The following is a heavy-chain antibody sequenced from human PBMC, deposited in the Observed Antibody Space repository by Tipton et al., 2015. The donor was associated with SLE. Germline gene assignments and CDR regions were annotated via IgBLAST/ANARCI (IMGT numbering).Heavy chain of an antibody. V-gene: IGHV4-59*08. CDR1: GGSFSGYY. D-gene: IGHD6-6*01. CDR3: ARHGRIAARDWYFDL. Sequence: TLSLTCAVYGGSFSGYYWSWIRQPPGKGLEWIGHIHYSGSTNYNPSLKSRVIISLDTSKNQFSLKLSSVTAADTAVYYCARHGRIAARDWYFDLWGRGTLVTVSS. CDR2: IHYSGST. J-gene: IGHJ2*01.